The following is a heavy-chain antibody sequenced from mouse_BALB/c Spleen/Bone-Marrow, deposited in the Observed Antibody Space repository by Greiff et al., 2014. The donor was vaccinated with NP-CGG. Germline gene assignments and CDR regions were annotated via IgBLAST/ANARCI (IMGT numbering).Heavy chain of an antibody. D-gene: IGHD3-3*01. J-gene: IGHJ3*01. CDR2: INPNSRTI. CDR1: GFDFRRYW. V-gene: IGHV4-1*02. Sequence: EVKLLESGGGLVQPGGSLKLSCAASGFDFRRYWMSWVRQAPGKGLEWIGEINPNSRTINYTPSLKDKFIISRDNAKNTLYLQMSRVRSEDTALYYCARLGDRGWFAYWGQGTLVTVSA. CDR3: ARLGDRGWFAY.